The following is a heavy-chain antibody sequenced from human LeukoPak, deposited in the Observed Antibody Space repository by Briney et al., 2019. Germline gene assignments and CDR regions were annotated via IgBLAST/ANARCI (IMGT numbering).Heavy chain of an antibody. J-gene: IGHJ3*02. CDR3: ARVGHYYDSSGYYDAFDI. CDR1: GGTFSSYA. CDR2: IIPILGIA. Sequence: ASVKVSCKASGGTFSSYAISWVRQAPGQGLEWMGRIIPILGIANYAQKFQGRVTITADKSTSTAYMELSSLRSEDTAVYYCARVGHYYDSSGYYDAFDIWGQGTMVTVSS. D-gene: IGHD3-22*01. V-gene: IGHV1-69*04.